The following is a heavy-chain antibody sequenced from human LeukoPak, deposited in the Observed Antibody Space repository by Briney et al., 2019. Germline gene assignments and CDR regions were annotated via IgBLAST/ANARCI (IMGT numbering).Heavy chain of an antibody. CDR1: GYTLTSHY. J-gene: IGHJ5*02. Sequence: ASVKVSCKASGYTLTSHYMHWVRQAPGQGLEWMGIINPSGGSTSYAQKFQGRVTMTRDTSTSTVYMELSSLRSEDTAVYYCARDWEGWFDPWGQGTLVTVSS. CDR2: INPSGGST. D-gene: IGHD1-26*01. CDR3: ARDWEGWFDP. V-gene: IGHV1-46*03.